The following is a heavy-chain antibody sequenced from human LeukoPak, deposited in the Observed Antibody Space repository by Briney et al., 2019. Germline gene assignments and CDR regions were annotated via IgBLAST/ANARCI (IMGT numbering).Heavy chain of an antibody. Sequence: PSETLSLTCTVSGDSISGNYWTWIRQPPGKGLEWIGYIYYSGSTNYNASLKSRVTISVATSKNQFSLRLSSVTAADTAVYYCARDRGGSYSRYYYYGMDVWGQGTTVTVSS. CDR1: GDSISGNY. CDR3: ARDRGGSYSRYYYYGMDV. J-gene: IGHJ6*02. CDR2: IYYSGST. D-gene: IGHD1-26*01. V-gene: IGHV4-59*01.